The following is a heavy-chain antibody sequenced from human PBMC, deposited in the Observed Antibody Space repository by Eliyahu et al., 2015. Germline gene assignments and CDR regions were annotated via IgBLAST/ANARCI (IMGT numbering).Heavy chain of an antibody. J-gene: IGHJ4*02. CDR2: ISGSGSST. Sequence: EVQLVESGGGLVQPGGSLRLSCAAXGFTFSSXXMSXVRQAPGKGLEWVSVISGSGSSTYYADSVKGRFTISRDNSKNTLYLQMNSLRAEDTAVYYCANSPGPLWWLLYWGQGTLVTVSS. D-gene: IGHD5-12*01. CDR1: GFTFSSXX. V-gene: IGHV3-23*04. CDR3: ANSPGPLWWLLY.